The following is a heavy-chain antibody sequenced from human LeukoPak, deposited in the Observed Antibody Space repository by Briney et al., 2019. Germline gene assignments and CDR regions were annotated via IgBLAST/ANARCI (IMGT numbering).Heavy chain of an antibody. CDR1: GGSISSYY. D-gene: IGHD4-17*01. V-gene: IGHV4-59*01. CDR2: IHYTGST. CDR3: AGGPAVTTNDY. J-gene: IGHJ4*02. Sequence: SETLSLTCTVSGGSISSYYWTWIRQTPGKGLEWIGYIHYTGSTNYNPSLKSRVTISVDTSKSQFSLELTSVTAADTAVYYCAGGPAVTTNDYWGQGTLVTVSS.